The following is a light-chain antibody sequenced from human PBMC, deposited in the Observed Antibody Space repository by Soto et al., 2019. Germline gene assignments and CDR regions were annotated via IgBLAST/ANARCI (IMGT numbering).Light chain of an antibody. CDR1: SSDVGSYNL. V-gene: IGLV2-23*02. Sequence: QSVLTQPASVSGSPGQSITISCTGTSSDVGSYNLVSWYQQHPGKAPKLMIYEVSKRPSGVSNRFSGSKSGNMASLTISGLQAEDEADYYCCPHARRTTFYAFGTGTKATVL. J-gene: IGLJ1*01. CDR2: EVS. CDR3: CPHARRTTFYA.